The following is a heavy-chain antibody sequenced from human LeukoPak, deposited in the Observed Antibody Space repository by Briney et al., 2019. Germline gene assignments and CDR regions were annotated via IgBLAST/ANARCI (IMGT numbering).Heavy chain of an antibody. V-gene: IGHV3-30*02. CDR1: GFTFSSYW. J-gene: IGHJ4*02. D-gene: IGHD2-2*01. Sequence: GGSLRLSCAASGFTFSSYWMSWVRQAPGKGLEWVAFIRDDGSNKYYADSVKGRFTISRDNSKNTLYLQMNSLRAEDTAVYYCARDLDCSSTSCYEAPDYWGQGTLVTVSS. CDR2: IRDDGSNK. CDR3: ARDLDCSSTSCYEAPDY.